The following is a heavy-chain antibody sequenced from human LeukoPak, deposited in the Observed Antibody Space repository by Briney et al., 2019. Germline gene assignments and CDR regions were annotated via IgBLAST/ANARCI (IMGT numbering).Heavy chain of an antibody. CDR3: ARVEEATTFNP. D-gene: IGHD1-1*01. Sequence: GGSLRLSCAASGFTFSSYAMNWVRQAPGKGLEWVSAITGSGGRTYYADSVKGRFTISRDNSKNTLYLQMNSLRAEDTAVYYCARVEEATTFNPWGQGTLVTVSS. J-gene: IGHJ5*02. CDR2: ITGSGGRT. V-gene: IGHV3-23*01. CDR1: GFTFSSYA.